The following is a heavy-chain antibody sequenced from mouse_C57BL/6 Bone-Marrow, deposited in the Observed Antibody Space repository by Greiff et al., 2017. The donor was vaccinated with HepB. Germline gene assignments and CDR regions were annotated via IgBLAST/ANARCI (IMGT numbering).Heavy chain of an antibody. CDR3: ARKGLLPWFAY. J-gene: IGHJ3*01. D-gene: IGHD3-1*01. Sequence: QVQLQQPGAELVMPGASVKLSCKASGYTFTSYWMHWVKQRPGQGLEWIGEIDPSDSYTNYNQKFKVKSTLTVDKSSSTAYMQLSSLTSEDSAVYYCARKGLLPWFAYWGQGTLVTVSA. V-gene: IGHV1-69*01. CDR2: IDPSDSYT. CDR1: GYTFTSYW.